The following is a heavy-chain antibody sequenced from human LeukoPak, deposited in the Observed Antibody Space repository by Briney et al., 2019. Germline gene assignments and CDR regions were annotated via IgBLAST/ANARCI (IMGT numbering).Heavy chain of an antibody. V-gene: IGHV3-9*01. CDR1: GFTFDDYA. CDR2: ISWNSGSI. D-gene: IGHD3-10*01. CDR3: AKDMTPYYGPGIYYYYGMDV. J-gene: IGHJ6*02. Sequence: PGRSLRLSCAASGFTFDDYAMHWVRQAPGKGLEWVSGISWNSGSIGYADSVKGRFTISRDNAKNSLYLQMNSLRAEDTALYYCAKDMTPYYGPGIYYYYGMDVWGQGTTVTVSS.